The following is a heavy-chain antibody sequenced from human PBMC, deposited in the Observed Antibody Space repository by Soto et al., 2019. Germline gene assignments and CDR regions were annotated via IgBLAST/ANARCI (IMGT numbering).Heavy chain of an antibody. CDR1: GGTFSSYA. CDR2: IIPIFGTA. CDR3: ARSTTNYDSSGYYLDY. V-gene: IGHV1-69*13. Sequence: SVKVSCKASGGTFSSYAISWVRQAPGQGLEWMGGIIPIFGTANYAQKFQGSVTITPDESTSTAYMELSSLRSEDTAVYFCARSTTNYDSSGYYLDYWGKGTLVTVAS. D-gene: IGHD3-22*01. J-gene: IGHJ4*02.